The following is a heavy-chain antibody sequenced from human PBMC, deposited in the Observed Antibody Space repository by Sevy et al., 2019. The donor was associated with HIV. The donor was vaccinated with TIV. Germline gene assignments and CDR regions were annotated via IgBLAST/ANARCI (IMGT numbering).Heavy chain of an antibody. CDR3: ARDMDNFYGMDV. Sequence: SETLSLTCTVSGVSISTHSWSWIRQPPGKGLEYIGYIYYNGNANYNPSFQSRVTISGDTSMNQLSLKLTSVTAADPAVYYCARDMDNFYGMDVWGQGTTVTVSS. V-gene: IGHV4-59*11. J-gene: IGHJ6*02. CDR1: GVSISTHS. CDR2: IYYNGNA. D-gene: IGHD3-10*01.